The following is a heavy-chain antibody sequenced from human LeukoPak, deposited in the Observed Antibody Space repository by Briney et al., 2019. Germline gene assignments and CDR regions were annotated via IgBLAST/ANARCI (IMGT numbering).Heavy chain of an antibody. CDR3: ARDHGYPGAFDI. J-gene: IGHJ3*02. Sequence: ASVKVSCKASGYTFTSYGISWVRQAPGQGLEWMGWISAYNGNTNYAQKLQGRVTMTTDTSTSTACMELRSLRSDDTAVYYCARDHGYPGAFDIWGQGTMVTVSS. CDR1: GYTFTSYG. D-gene: IGHD6-25*01. V-gene: IGHV1-18*01. CDR2: ISAYNGNT.